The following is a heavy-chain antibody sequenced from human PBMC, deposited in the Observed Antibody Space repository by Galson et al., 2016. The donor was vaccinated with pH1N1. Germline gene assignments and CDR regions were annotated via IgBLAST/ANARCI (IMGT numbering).Heavy chain of an antibody. CDR2: ISYDGSNK. Sequence: SLRLSCAASGFTFNKYGMHWVRRAPGKGLEWVAVISYDGSNKYYADSVKGRFTISRDDSKNMLYLRMNSLRAEDTAVYYCAKVVRGSSWPSFDYWGQGTLVTVSS. D-gene: IGHD6-13*01. CDR3: AKVVRGSSWPSFDY. CDR1: GFTFNKYG. V-gene: IGHV3-30*18. J-gene: IGHJ4*02.